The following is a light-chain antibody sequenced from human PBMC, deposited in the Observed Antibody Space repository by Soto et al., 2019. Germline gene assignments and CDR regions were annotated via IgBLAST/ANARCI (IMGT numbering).Light chain of an antibody. CDR2: KAS. Sequence: DIQMTQSPSTLSASVGDRVTITCRASQSISSWLAWYQQKPGKAPKLLIYKASSLESRVPSRFSGSGSGTKFTLTISSLQPDDFATYYCQQYNSYSRTFGQGTKLEIK. CDR3: QQYNSYSRT. V-gene: IGKV1-5*03. J-gene: IGKJ2*01. CDR1: QSISSW.